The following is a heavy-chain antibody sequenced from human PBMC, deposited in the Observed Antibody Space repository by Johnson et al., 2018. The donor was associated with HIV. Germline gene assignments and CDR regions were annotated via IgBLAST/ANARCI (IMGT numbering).Heavy chain of an antibody. CDR2: ISYDGSNK. CDR3: ARLPSGYSRDDLDI. CDR1: GFTFSNYA. J-gene: IGHJ3*02. Sequence: QVQLVESGGGVVQPGRSLRISCAASGFTFSNYAMHWVRQAPGKGLEWVAVISYDGSNKYYADSVKGRFTISRDNSKNTLYLQINSLRPEDTAVYYCARLPSGYSRDDLDIWGQGTMVTVSS. D-gene: IGHD5-18*01. V-gene: IGHV3-30-3*01.